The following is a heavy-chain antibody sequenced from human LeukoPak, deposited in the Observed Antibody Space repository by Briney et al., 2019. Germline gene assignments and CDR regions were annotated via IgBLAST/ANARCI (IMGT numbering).Heavy chain of an antibody. D-gene: IGHD3-10*01. Sequence: GASVTVSCKASGGIFRRYAIRWVRQAAGQGLEWMGWISAYNGNTNYAQKLQGRVTMTTDTSTSTAYMELRSLRSDDTAVYYCARDWMVDYYGSGLYYGMDVWGQGTTVTVSS. J-gene: IGHJ6*02. CDR1: GGIFRRYA. CDR3: ARDWMVDYYGSGLYYGMDV. V-gene: IGHV1-18*01. CDR2: ISAYNGNT.